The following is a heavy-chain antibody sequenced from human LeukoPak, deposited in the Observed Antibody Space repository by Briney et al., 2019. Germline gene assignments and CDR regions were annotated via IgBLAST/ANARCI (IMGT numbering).Heavy chain of an antibody. CDR3: ARGSPGEKQTDY. D-gene: IGHD3-10*01. CDR1: GGTFSSYA. CDR2: IIPILGIA. Sequence: GASVKVSCKASGGTFSSYAISWVRQAPGQGLEWMGRIIPILGIANYAQKFQGRVTITADKSTSTAYMELSSLRSEDTAVYYCARGSPGEKQTDYWGQGTLVTVSS. V-gene: IGHV1-69*04. J-gene: IGHJ4*02.